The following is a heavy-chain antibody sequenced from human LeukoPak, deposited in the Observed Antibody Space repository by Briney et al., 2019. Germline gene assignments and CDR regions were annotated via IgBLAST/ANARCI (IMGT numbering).Heavy chain of an antibody. CDR2: ISSSSSYI. J-gene: IGHJ4*02. V-gene: IGHV3-21*01. Sequence: GGSLRLXCAASGFTFSSYSMNWVRQAPGKGLEWVSSISSSSSYIYYADSVKGRFTISRDNAKNSLYLQMNSLRAEDTAVYYCARGEMATIDYWGQGTLVTVSS. D-gene: IGHD5-24*01. CDR1: GFTFSSYS. CDR3: ARGEMATIDY.